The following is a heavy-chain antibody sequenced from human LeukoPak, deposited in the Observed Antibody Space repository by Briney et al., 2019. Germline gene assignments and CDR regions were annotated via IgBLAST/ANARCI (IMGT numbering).Heavy chain of an antibody. Sequence: SETLSLTCTVSGGSLSGYYWSCMRQPPGRGLEWIGYIHYSGTTLYNPSLKSRVTMSVDMSRNQFSLKLSSVTAADTAVYSCASHDPVPLYQRGMDVWGQGTTVTVSS. J-gene: IGHJ6*02. CDR3: ASHDPVPLYQRGMDV. D-gene: IGHD2-15*01. V-gene: IGHV4-59*08. CDR2: IHYSGTT. CDR1: GGSLSGYY.